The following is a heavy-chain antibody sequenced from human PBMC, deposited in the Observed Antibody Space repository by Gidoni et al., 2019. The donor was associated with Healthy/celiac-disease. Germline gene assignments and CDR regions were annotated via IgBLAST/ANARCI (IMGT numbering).Heavy chain of an antibody. V-gene: IGHV4-39*01. D-gene: IGHD6-13*01. CDR3: ARRGIAAAGWGWFDP. J-gene: IGHJ5*02. CDR1: VGSIRSRSYY. CDR2: IYYSGST. Sequence: QLQLQESGPGLVKPSETLSLTCTVSVGSIRSRSYYWGWIRQPPGKGLEWIGSIYYSGSTDYNPTLKSRVTISVDTSKNQFSLKLSSVTAADTAVYYCARRGIAAAGWGWFDPWGQGTLVTVSS.